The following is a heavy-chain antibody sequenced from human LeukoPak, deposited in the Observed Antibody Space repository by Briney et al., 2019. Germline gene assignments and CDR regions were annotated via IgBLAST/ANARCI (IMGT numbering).Heavy chain of an antibody. CDR1: GGTFSSYA. CDR2: IIPIFGTA. J-gene: IGHJ4*02. V-gene: IGHV1-69*01. CDR3: ASNDPYCGGDCFTPDFDY. D-gene: IGHD2-21*02. Sequence: RASVKVSCKASGGTFSSYAISWVRQAPGQGLEWMGGIIPIFGTANYAQKFQGRVTITADESTSTAYMGLSSLRSEDTAVYYCASNDPYCGGDCFTPDFDYWGQGTLVTVSS.